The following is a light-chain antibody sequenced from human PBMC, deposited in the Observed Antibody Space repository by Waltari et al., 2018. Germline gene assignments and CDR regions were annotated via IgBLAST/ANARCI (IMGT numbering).Light chain of an antibody. CDR1: SSHLGAASD. Sequence: QSVLTQPPSVSGAPGQRVTISCTGSSSHLGAASDVHWYQQLPGTAPKLLIYGNNNRPSGVPDRFSASKSGTSASLAITGLQAEDEADYYCQSYDSSLSGWVFGGRTKLTVL. V-gene: IGLV1-40*01. CDR2: GNN. J-gene: IGLJ3*02. CDR3: QSYDSSLSGWV.